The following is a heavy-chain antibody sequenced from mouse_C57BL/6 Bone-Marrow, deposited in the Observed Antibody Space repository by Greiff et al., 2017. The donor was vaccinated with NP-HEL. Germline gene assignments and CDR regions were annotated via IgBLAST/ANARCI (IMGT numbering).Heavy chain of an antibody. CDR2: ISSGGDYI. D-gene: IGHD1-1*01. V-gene: IGHV5-9-1*02. CDR1: GFTFSSYA. CDR3: TRDEKDYYGRPWYFDV. J-gene: IGHJ1*03. Sequence: DVMLVESGEGLVKPGGSLKLSCAASGFTFSSYAMSWVRQTPEKRLEWVAYISSGGDYIYYADTLKGRFTISRDNARNTLYLQMSSLKSEDTAMYYCTRDEKDYYGRPWYFDVWGTGTTVTVSS.